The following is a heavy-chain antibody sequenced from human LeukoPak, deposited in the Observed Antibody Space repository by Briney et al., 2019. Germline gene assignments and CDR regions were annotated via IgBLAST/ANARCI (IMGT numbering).Heavy chain of an antibody. J-gene: IGHJ4*02. D-gene: IGHD3-16*02. Sequence: PGGSLRLSCAASGFTVSSNYMSWARQAPGKGLEWVSVTYSGGSTYYAASVKGRFTISRDNSKNTLYLQMNSLRAEDTAVYYCAGGVWGSYRSAFDYWGQGTLVTVSS. CDR3: AGGVWGSYRSAFDY. CDR1: GFTVSSNY. V-gene: IGHV3-53*01. CDR2: TYSGGST.